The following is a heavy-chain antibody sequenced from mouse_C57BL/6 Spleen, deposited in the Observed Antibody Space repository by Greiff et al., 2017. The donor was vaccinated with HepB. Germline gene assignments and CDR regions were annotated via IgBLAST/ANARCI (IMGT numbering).Heavy chain of an antibody. D-gene: IGHD3-1*01. Sequence: VQLQQSGAELVRPGTSVKVSCKASGYAFTNYLIEWVKQRPGQGLEWIGVINPGSGGTNYNEKFKGKATLTADKSSSTASMQLSSLTSEDSAVYFCARSGAFDYWGQGTTLTVSS. J-gene: IGHJ2*01. CDR1: GYAFTNYL. V-gene: IGHV1-54*01. CDR3: ARSGAFDY. CDR2: INPGSGGT.